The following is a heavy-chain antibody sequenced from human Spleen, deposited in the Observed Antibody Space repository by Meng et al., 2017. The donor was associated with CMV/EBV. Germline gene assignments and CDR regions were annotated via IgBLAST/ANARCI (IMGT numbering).Heavy chain of an antibody. D-gene: IGHD2-2*01. Sequence: ASVKVSCKASGYTFTSNDINWVRQATGQGLEWMGWMNPNSGNTGYVEKFQGRVTMTKNTSISTAYMELSSLRSEDTAVYYCARGGIVVVPAAIIPPFDPWGQGTLVTVSS. CDR2: MNPNSGNT. CDR1: GYTFTSND. V-gene: IGHV1-8*01. J-gene: IGHJ5*02. CDR3: ARGGIVVVPAAIIPPFDP.